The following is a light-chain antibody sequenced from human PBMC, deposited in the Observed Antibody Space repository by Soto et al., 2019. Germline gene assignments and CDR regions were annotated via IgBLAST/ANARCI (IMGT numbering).Light chain of an antibody. J-gene: IGKJ5*01. CDR1: QSISSW. CDR2: KAS. CDR3: MQSTQLPPT. Sequence: IQMTPSPSTLSASVRDIVTMTCRASQSISSWLAWYQQKPGKAPKLLIYKASTLKSGVPSRFSGSGSGTEFTLEISRVETDDVGIYYCMQSTQLPPTFGQGTRLEIK. V-gene: IGKV1-5*03.